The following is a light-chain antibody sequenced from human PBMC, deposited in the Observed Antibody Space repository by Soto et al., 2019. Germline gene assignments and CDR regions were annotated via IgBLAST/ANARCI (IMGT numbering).Light chain of an antibody. CDR2: DVS. CDR1: SSDVGSYNY. V-gene: IGLV2-14*01. CDR3: SSYTTSSTRV. J-gene: IGLJ3*02. Sequence: QSALTQPASVSGSPGQSITISCTGTSSDVGSYNYVSWYQQHPAKAPKLMIYDVSNRPSGVSNRFSGSKSGNTASLTISGLQSEDDADYYCSSYTTSSTRVFGGWTKLTVL.